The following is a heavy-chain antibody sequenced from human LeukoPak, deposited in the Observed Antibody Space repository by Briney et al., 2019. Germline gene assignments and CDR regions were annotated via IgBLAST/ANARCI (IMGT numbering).Heavy chain of an antibody. Sequence: GGSLRLSCVASGFTFRSYAMSWVRQAPGKGPEWVSIISGSGVSTYYVDSVKGRFTISRGNSKNTLYLQMNSLRAEDTAIYYCVKEGVDCSSTSCYVDYWGQGILVTVSS. CDR2: ISGSGVST. CDR3: VKEGVDCSSTSCYVDY. D-gene: IGHD2-2*01. CDR1: GFTFRSYA. J-gene: IGHJ4*02. V-gene: IGHV3-23*01.